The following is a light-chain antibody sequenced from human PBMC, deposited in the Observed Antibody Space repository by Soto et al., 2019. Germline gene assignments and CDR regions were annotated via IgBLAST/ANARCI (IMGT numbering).Light chain of an antibody. CDR2: WAS. CDR3: QQYYSNSFP. Sequence: DIVMTQSPESLPVSLGERATINCKSSQSVLYSSNNKDCIAWYQQKSGQPPKLLIYWASTRESGVPDRFSGSGSGTECTLTISSLRAEEVAIYYCQQYYSNSFPFGPGTKVDIK. V-gene: IGKV4-1*01. J-gene: IGKJ3*01. CDR1: QSVLYSSNNKDC.